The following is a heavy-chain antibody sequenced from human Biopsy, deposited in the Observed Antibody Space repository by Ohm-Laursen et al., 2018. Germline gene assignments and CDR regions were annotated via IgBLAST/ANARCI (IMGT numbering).Heavy chain of an antibody. V-gene: IGHV4-34*01. J-gene: IGHJ3*01. CDR3: ARGPYGDNAGAFDV. CDR1: GGSISNYF. CDR2: FSHTGTT. D-gene: IGHD4/OR15-4a*01. Sequence: GTLSLTCVVSGGSISNYFWTWIRQPPGKGLEWVGEFSHTGTTIYNPSLKSRLTISVDKSKNHFSLRLTSVTAADTATYFCARGPYGDNAGAFDVWGQGTVVTVSS.